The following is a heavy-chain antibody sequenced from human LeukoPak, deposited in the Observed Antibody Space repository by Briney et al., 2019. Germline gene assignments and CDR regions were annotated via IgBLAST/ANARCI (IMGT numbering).Heavy chain of an antibody. CDR2: ISGSVGST. D-gene: IGHD1-26*01. V-gene: IGHV3-23*01. Sequence: GGSLRLSCAASGFTFTNSALSWVRQAPGKGLQWVSDISGSVGSTYYADSVKGRFTISRDNSKNTLYLQMNSLRVDDTAVYYCAKKYSTGLDPWGQGTLVTVSS. J-gene: IGHJ5*02. CDR3: AKKYSTGLDP. CDR1: GFTFTNSA.